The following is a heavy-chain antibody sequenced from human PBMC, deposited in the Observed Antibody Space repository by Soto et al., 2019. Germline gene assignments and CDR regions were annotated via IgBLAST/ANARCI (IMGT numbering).Heavy chain of an antibody. V-gene: IGHV4-31*06. CDR1: GDSISGGTHY. CDR3: VVPPTPPDNYMDS. Sequence: TLSLTCTVSGDSISGGTHYWTWIRPHPVTDLEWIGSTSSSGNSYYSPSLKSRVFRSVDTSKNLFSLKLSSVTGADTAMYNYVVPPTPPDNYMDSRDQGAQLTVSS. CDR2: TSSSGNS. J-gene: IGHJ4*02. D-gene: IGHD2-21*01.